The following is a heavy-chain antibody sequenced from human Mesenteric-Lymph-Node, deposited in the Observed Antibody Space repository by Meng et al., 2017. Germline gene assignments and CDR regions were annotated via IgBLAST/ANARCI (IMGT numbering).Heavy chain of an antibody. CDR3: AKDVATSTWLDFDY. J-gene: IGHJ4*02. D-gene: IGHD6-13*01. Sequence: ESLKISCAVSGFIVSNNYMSWVRQAPGKGLEWVAAISGSDGTIFYADSVKGRFTISRDNSKNTVSLQINSLRAEDTAVYYCAKDVATSTWLDFDYWGQGTLVTVSS. V-gene: IGHV3-23*01. CDR2: ISGSDGTI. CDR1: GFIVSNNY.